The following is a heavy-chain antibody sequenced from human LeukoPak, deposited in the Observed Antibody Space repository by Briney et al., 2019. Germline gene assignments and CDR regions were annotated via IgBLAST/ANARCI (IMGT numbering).Heavy chain of an antibody. D-gene: IGHD3-22*01. V-gene: IGHV5-51*01. CDR2: IYPGDPDT. CDR3: ARFSTFYDSSGYTLPFDY. Sequence: GESLKISCQGSGYRFPSYWVAWVRPMPGKGLEWMGIIYPGDPDTRYSPSFQGQVTLSAAKSFSTAYLQWSNLKASDTAMYYCARFSTFYDSSGYTLPFDYWGQGTLVTVSS. J-gene: IGHJ4*02. CDR1: GYRFPSYW.